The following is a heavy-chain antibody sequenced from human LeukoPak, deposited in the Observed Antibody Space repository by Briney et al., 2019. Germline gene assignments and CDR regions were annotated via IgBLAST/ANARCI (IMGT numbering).Heavy chain of an antibody. Sequence: GGSLRLSCAASGFTFSSYGMHWVRRAPGKGLEWVAVIWYDGSNKYYADSVKGRFTISRDNSKNTLYLQMNSLRAEDTAVYYCARDPRAYSSSEYYFDYWGQGTLVTVSS. CDR1: GFTFSSYG. D-gene: IGHD6-6*01. CDR2: IWYDGSNK. V-gene: IGHV3-33*01. CDR3: ARDPRAYSSSEYYFDY. J-gene: IGHJ4*02.